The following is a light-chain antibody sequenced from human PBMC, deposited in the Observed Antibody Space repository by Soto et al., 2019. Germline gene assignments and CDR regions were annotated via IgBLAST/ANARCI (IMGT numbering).Light chain of an antibody. Sequence: IHLTISPGYLSAALMYIGTLTFRASQGIKNYLAWYQQKPGETPKLLIYAASTLESGIQPRFSGSGSGTEFTLTISCLQPDDFAAYYCQQHYGDYLRMFGEGTKAEFK. V-gene: IGKV1-27*01. CDR1: QGIKNY. CDR3: QQHYGDYLRM. CDR2: AAS. J-gene: IGKJ4*02.